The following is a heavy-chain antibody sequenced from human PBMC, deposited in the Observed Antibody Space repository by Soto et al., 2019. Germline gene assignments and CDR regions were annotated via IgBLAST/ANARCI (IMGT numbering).Heavy chain of an antibody. CDR1: GITVSKNY. Sequence: RLSFANSGITVSKNYMSWVRQAPGKGLEWISVIFSDGSTYYADSVKGRFTISRDNSENTLYLQINSLKAEDTAVYYCARDPFQVFGYWGQGTLVTVSS. V-gene: IGHV3-66*01. CDR2: IFSDGST. J-gene: IGHJ4*02. CDR3: ARDPFQVFGY.